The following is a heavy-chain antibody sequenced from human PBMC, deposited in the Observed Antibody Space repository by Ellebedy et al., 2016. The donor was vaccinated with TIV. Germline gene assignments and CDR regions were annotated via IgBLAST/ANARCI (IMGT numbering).Heavy chain of an antibody. V-gene: IGHV1-2*02. CDR2: INPNSGST. D-gene: IGHD1-1*01. CDR1: GYTFTGYY. J-gene: IGHJ5*02. Sequence: ASVKVSCXASGYTFTGYYIHWVRQAPGQGLEWMGWINPNSGSTNYAQKFQGRVTMTRDTSTSTVYMELSSLRSEDTAVYYCARGLEVGFDPWGQGTLVTVSS. CDR3: ARGLEVGFDP.